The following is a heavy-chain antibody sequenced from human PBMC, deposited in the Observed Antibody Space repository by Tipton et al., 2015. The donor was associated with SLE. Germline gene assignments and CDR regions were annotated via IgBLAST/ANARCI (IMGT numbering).Heavy chain of an antibody. CDR1: GGSISSSSYY. D-gene: IGHD2-21*01. V-gene: IGHV4-61*02. Sequence: TLSLTCTVSGGSISSSSYYWSWIRQPAGKGLEWIGRIYHSGNTNHNPSLKSRVTISVDTSKNQFSLKLTSVTAADTAVYYCARRGNIVVADAFDIWGQGTMVSVSS. CDR3: ARRGNIVVADAFDI. J-gene: IGHJ3*02. CDR2: IYHSGNT.